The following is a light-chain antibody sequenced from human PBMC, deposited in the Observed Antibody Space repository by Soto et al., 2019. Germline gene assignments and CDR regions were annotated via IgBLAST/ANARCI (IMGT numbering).Light chain of an antibody. CDR3: QQLQTYSFT. CDR2: AAS. Sequence: DIHLTQSPSFLSASVGDRVTITCRVSQAVSTYLAWYQLKPGKAPRLLIYAASTFETGVPSRFSGGVSGTEFTLTISGLQTEDFAIYYCQQLQTYSFTFGPGTRVDI. CDR1: QAVSTY. V-gene: IGKV1-9*01. J-gene: IGKJ3*01.